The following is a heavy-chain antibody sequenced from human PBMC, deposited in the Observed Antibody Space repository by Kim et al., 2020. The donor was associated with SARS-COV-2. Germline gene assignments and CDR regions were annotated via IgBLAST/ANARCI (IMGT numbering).Heavy chain of an antibody. CDR2: IYHSGST. V-gene: IGHV4-4*02. J-gene: IGHJ5*02. CDR1: GGSISSSNW. CDR3: ASVLLWFGEPRLGFDP. D-gene: IGHD3-10*01. Sequence: SETLSLTCAVSGGSISSSNWWSWVRQPPGKGLEWIGEIYHSGSTNYNPSLKSRVTISVDKSKNQFSLKLSSVTAADTAVYYCASVLLWFGEPRLGFDPWGQGTLVTVSP.